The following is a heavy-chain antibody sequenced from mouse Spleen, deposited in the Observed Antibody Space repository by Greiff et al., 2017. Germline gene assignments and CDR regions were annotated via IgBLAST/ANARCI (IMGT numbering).Heavy chain of an antibody. CDR1: GYTFTSYG. CDR3: ARSTMITTTDFDV. D-gene: IGHD2-4*01. J-gene: IGHJ1*01. CDR2: IYPRSGNT. V-gene: IGHV1-81*01. Sequence: QVQLQQSGAELARPGASVKLSCKASGYTFTSYGISWVKQRPGQGLEWIGEIYPRSGNTYYNEKFKGKATLTADKSSSTAYMELRSLTSEDSAVYFCARSTMITTTDFDVWGAGTTVTVSS.